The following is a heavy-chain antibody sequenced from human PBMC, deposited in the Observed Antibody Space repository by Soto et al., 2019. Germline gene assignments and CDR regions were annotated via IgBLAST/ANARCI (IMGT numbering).Heavy chain of an antibody. Sequence: GGSLRLSCTASGVTFSSYAMSWVRQAPGKGLEWVSAISGSGGSTYYADSVKGRFTISRDNSKNTLYLQMNSLRAEDTAVYYCAKGGAVVPAAILGWGQGTLVTVSS. J-gene: IGHJ4*02. CDR1: GVTFSSYA. D-gene: IGHD2-2*02. CDR2: ISGSGGST. V-gene: IGHV3-23*01. CDR3: AKGGAVVPAAILG.